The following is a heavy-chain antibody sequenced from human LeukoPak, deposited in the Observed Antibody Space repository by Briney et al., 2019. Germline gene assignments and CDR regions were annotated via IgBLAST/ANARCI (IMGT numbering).Heavy chain of an antibody. Sequence: AGSLRLYREGTGFSFRRYWMTSVRQLTGKGPEWVANIRQDESERYLADSVKGRFTISRDNAKKAVYLHMSSLRAEGTALYYWARLSAYYYGSDFYYYTDFWGKGTTVTVSS. V-gene: IGHV3-7*01. CDR1: GFSFRRYW. CDR3: ARLSAYYYGSDFYYYTDF. D-gene: IGHD3-10*01. CDR2: IRQDESER. J-gene: IGHJ6*03.